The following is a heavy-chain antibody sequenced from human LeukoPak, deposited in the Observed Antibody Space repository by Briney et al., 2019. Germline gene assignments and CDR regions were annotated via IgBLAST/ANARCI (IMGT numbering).Heavy chain of an antibody. V-gene: IGHV3-11*01. CDR3: ARQIRFLEWLSYDY. CDR2: ISSSGSTI. J-gene: IGHJ4*02. CDR1: GFTFSDYY. D-gene: IGHD3-3*01. Sequence: PGESLRLSCAASGFTFSDYYMSWIRQAPGKGLEWVSYISSSGSTIYYADSVKGRFTISRDNAKNSLYLQMNSLRAEDTAVYYCARQIRFLEWLSYDYWGQGTLVTVSS.